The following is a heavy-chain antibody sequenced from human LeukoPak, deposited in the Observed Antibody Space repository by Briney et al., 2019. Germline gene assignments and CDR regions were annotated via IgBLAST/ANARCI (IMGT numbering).Heavy chain of an antibody. CDR1: GYTFAAYY. D-gene: IGHD3-16*01. J-gene: IGHJ4*02. Sequence: VASVKVSCKASGYTFAAYYMYWVRQAPGQGLEWMGWIRPNSGGTNYTQKFQGRVTMTRDMSTSTVYMELSSLRSEDTAVYYCARALGPNPLFDYWGQGTLVTVSS. CDR2: IRPNSGGT. V-gene: IGHV1-2*02. CDR3: ARALGPNPLFDY.